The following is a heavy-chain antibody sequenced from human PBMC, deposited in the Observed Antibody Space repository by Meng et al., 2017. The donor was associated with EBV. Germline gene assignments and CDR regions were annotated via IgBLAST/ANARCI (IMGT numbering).Heavy chain of an antibody. CDR3: AHIIAARPFDY. J-gene: IGHJ4*02. Sequence: ITLKESGPTLVKPTQTLTLTCTSSGFSLSTRGVGVGWIRQPPGKALEWLALIYWDDDKRYSPSLKSRLTITKDTSKNQVVLTMTNMDPVDAATYYCAHIIAARPFDYWGQGTLVTVSS. D-gene: IGHD6-6*01. CDR1: GFSLSTRGVG. CDR2: IYWDDDK. V-gene: IGHV2-5*02.